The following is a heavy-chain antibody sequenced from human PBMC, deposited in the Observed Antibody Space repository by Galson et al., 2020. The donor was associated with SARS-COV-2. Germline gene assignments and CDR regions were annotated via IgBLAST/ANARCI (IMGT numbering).Heavy chain of an antibody. Sequence: SETLSLTCAVSGASVSTSPYYWGWIRQSPGKGLEWIGYIYFSGDTYYNPSLQSRITISVDTSKNQLSLKLTSLTAADTGVYYCARHADWGSQFGFWCQGTLVTVSS. CDR1: GASVSTSPYY. V-gene: IGHV4-39*01. D-gene: IGHD3-16*01. CDR3: ARHADWGSQFGF. J-gene: IGHJ4*02. CDR2: IYFSGDT.